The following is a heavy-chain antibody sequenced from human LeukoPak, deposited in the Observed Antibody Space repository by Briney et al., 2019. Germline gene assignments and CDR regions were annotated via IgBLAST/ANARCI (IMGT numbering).Heavy chain of an antibody. CDR3: ARVGVGMYHFDH. Sequence: GGSLRLSCAASGFTLSTYWMHWVRQAPGKGLVWVSRINPDGSTTTYADSVEGRFTISRDNAKNTLYLQMSSLRAEDTAVYYCARVGVGMYHFDHWGQGTLVTVSS. CDR2: INPDGSTT. J-gene: IGHJ4*02. CDR1: GFTLSTYW. D-gene: IGHD2-2*01. V-gene: IGHV3-74*01.